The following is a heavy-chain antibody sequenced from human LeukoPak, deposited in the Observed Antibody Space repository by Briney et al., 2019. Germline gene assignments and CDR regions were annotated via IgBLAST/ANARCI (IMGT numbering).Heavy chain of an antibody. CDR1: GDSVSSNSAA. J-gene: IGHJ5*02. CDR2: TYDRSKWYN. Sequence: SQTLPLTCAISGDSVSSNSAAWNWIRQSPSRGLQWLGRTYDRSKWYNDYAVSVKSRITINPDTSKNQFSLQLNSVTPEDTAVYYCARDALEYSSGWYWFDPWGQGTLVTVSS. V-gene: IGHV6-1*01. D-gene: IGHD6-19*01. CDR3: ARDALEYSSGWYWFDP.